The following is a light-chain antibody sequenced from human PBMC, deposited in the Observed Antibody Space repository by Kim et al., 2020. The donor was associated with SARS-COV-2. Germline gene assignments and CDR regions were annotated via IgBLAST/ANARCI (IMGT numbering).Light chain of an antibody. V-gene: IGLV3-1*01. CDR3: QAWDSSTTV. CDR1: KLGDKY. Sequence: GSQGQTASITCSGDKLGDKYACWYQQKPGQSPVLVIYQDSKRPSGIPERFSGSNSGNTATLTISGTQAMDEADYYCQAWDSSTTVFGGGTQLTVL. CDR2: QDS. J-gene: IGLJ7*01.